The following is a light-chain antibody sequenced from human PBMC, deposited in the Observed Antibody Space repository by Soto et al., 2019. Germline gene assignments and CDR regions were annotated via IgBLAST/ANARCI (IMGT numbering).Light chain of an antibody. CDR3: QQRNNRSTFK. J-gene: IGKJ4*02. Sequence: EIVLTQSPATLSLSPGERATFSCRASQSVSSDLVWYQQKPGQAPRLLIYDASNRATGVPARFSGSGSGTDFTLTMSGLEPEDFAVYYCQQRNNRSTFKFGGGTRV. CDR2: DAS. V-gene: IGKV3-11*01. CDR1: QSVSSD.